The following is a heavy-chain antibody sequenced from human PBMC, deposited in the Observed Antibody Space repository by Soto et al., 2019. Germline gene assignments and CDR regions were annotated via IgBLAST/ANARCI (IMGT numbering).Heavy chain of an antibody. CDR3: TRGLTNYSSFDS. Sequence: EVQLVESGGGLVQPGESLRLSCAASGFTFSSYWMHWIRQAPGKGLVWVSRVSSDGSSTVYANSVKGRLTISRDNAKNTLYLQINSLSDEDTAVYYCTRGLTNYSSFDSWGQGTLVTVSS. J-gene: IGHJ4*02. D-gene: IGHD4-4*01. CDR2: VSSDGSST. CDR1: GFTFSSYW. V-gene: IGHV3-74*01.